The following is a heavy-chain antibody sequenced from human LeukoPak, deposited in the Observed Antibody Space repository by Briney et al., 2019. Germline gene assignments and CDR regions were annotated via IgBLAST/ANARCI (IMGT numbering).Heavy chain of an antibody. CDR3: GKTTAGYSSGQKPAWPVDY. V-gene: IGHV3-23*01. D-gene: IGHD5-18*01. CDR1: GFTFGSFA. Sequence: GGSLRLSCEASGFTFGSFAMYWVRQAPGKGLDWIAGIFGSGGSPHYADSVKGRLTISRDNSKNTVYLQINSLRAEDTAVYYCGKTTAGYSSGQKPAWPVDYWGQGTLVTVSS. J-gene: IGHJ4*02. CDR2: IFGSGGSP.